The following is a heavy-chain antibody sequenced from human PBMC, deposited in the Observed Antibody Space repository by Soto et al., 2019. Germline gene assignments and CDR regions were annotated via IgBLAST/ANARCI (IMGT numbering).Heavy chain of an antibody. V-gene: IGHV4-61*01. D-gene: IGHD1-26*01. J-gene: IGHJ4*02. CDR1: GGSVSSGSYY. CDR3: ARDRRVGATFDY. CDR2: IYYSGST. Sequence: QVQLQESGPGLVKPSETLSLTCTVSGGSVSSGSYYWSWIRQPPGKGLEWIGYIYYSGSTNDNPSLKSRVTISVDTSKNQFSLKLSSVTAADTAVYYCARDRRVGATFDYWGQGTLVTVSS.